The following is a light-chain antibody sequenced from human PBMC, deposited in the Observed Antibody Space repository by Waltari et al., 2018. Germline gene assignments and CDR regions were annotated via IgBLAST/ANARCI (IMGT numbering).Light chain of an antibody. Sequence: QPALTQPASVSGSPGQSITISCTGTRRDVGSYNLVSWYQQHPGKAPKLMIYEGSKRPSGVSNRFSGSNSGNTASLTISGLQAEDEADYYCCSYAGSSTLVFGGGTKLTVL. CDR1: RRDVGSYNL. CDR3: CSYAGSSTLV. V-gene: IGLV2-23*01. CDR2: EGS. J-gene: IGLJ2*01.